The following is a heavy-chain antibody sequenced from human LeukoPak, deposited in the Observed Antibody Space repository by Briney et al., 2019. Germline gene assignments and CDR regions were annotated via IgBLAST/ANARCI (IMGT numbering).Heavy chain of an antibody. CDR1: GFTFSSYA. D-gene: IGHD1-26*01. Sequence: GGSLRLSCAASGFTFSSYAMSWVRQAPGKGLEWVSAISGSGGSTYYADSVKGRFTISRDNSKNTLYLQMNSLRAEDPAVYYCAKDGSAGWDWYFDLWGRGTLVTVSS. CDR3: AKDGSAGWDWYFDL. J-gene: IGHJ2*01. V-gene: IGHV3-23*01. CDR2: ISGSGGST.